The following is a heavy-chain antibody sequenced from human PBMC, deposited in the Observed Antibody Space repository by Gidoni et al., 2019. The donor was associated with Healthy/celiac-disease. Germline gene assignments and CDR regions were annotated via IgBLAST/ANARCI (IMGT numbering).Heavy chain of an antibody. CDR2: IKQDGSEK. CDR3: ARTMYYYDSSGYYRY. V-gene: IGHV3-7*03. Sequence: MSWVRQAPGKGLEWVANIKQDGSEKYYVDSVKGRFTISRDNAKNSLYLQMNSLRAEDTAVYYCARTMYYYDSSGYYRYWGQGTLVTVSS. D-gene: IGHD3-22*01. J-gene: IGHJ4*02.